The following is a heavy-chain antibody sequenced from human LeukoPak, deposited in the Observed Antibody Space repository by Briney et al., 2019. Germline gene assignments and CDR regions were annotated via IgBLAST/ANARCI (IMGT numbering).Heavy chain of an antibody. V-gene: IGHV3-23*01. J-gene: IGHJ4*02. D-gene: IGHD3-10*01. CDR3: AKGEATPYYYGSGSYFYFDD. CDR1: GFTFRTYA. Sequence: GGSPRLSCAASGFTFRTYAMNWVRQAPGKGLEWVAALSGSGETTHYADSVKGRFTVSRDNSKSILYLQMNSLRAEDTAVYYCAKGEATPYYYGSGSYFYFDDWGQGTLVTVSS. CDR2: LSGSGETT.